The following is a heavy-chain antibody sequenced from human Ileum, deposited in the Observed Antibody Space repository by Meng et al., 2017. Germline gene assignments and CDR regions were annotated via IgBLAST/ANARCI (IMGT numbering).Heavy chain of an antibody. CDR3: ARVAAAGRN. D-gene: IGHD6-13*01. CDR1: GGTFSSFA. V-gene: IGHV1-69*06. Sequence: QVQLGQSGAGVRKPGSSVKVPCKASGGTFSSFAISWVRQAPGQGLEWMGGIIPIFGSADYAQKFQGRVTITADKSTSTAYMELSSLRSEDTAVYYCARVAAAGRNWGQGTLVTVSS. CDR2: IIPIFGSA. J-gene: IGHJ4*02.